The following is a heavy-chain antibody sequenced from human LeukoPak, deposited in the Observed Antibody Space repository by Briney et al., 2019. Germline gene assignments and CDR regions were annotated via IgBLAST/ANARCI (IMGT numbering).Heavy chain of an antibody. V-gene: IGHV3-48*02. D-gene: IGHD6-19*01. CDR1: GFTFSSYS. CDR2: ISDSGSTK. Sequence: GGSLRLSCAASGFTFSSYSMNWVRQAPGKGLEWVSHISDSGSTKYYADSVKGRFTISRDNAKNSLYLQMNSLRDDDTAVYYCARGGGAYSSGWYSVWGQGTLVTVSS. J-gene: IGHJ4*02. CDR3: ARGGGAYSSGWYSV.